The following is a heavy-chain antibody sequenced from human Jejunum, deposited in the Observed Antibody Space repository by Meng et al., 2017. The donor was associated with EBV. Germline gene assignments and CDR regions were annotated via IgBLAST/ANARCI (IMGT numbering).Heavy chain of an antibody. CDR3: AHDPMVVIQGPL. CDR1: GFTFGFYG. CDR2: ISGGGSTT. V-gene: IGHV3-23*01. J-gene: IGHJ4*02. Sequence: EGHLLESGXGLVQPGGSLRLSCAASGFTFGFYGMNWVRQAPGKGLEWVAGISGGGSTTNYADSVKGRFTISRDNAKNTLFLQMSSLRPEDTARYYCAHDPMVVIQGPLWGQGTLVTVSS. D-gene: IGHD2/OR15-2a*01.